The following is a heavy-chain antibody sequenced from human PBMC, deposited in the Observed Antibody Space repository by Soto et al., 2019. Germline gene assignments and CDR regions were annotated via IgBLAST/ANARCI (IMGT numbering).Heavy chain of an antibody. V-gene: IGHV3-23*01. Sequence: EVRLLESGGGLVQPGGSLRLSCFASGFTFPNYAMSWVRQAPGKGLEWGSVGTGRASSTYYADSVEGRFTISRDNSRNTLLLQMNSLGAEDSAAYYCAKHLPSKKTQRLWADEFHIWGQGTMLTVSS. CDR3: AKHLPSKKTQRLWADEFHI. D-gene: IGHD3-16*01. CDR2: GTGRASST. J-gene: IGHJ3*02. CDR1: GFTFPNYA.